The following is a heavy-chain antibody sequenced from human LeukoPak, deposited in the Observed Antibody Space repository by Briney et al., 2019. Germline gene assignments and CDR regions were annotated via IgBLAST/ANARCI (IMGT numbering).Heavy chain of an antibody. V-gene: IGHV3-74*01. J-gene: IGHJ4*02. CDR2: INRDGSNT. CDR1: GFTFSNHW. Sequence: RGSLRLSCVASGFTFSNHWMHWVRQAPGKGLVWVSRINRDGSNTAYADSVKGRLTISRDNAKNTLYLQMNSLRAEDTAVYYCVRGDPRGYYIIYGIDSWGQGSLVTVSS. CDR3: VRGDPRGYYIIYGIDS. D-gene: IGHD3-3*01.